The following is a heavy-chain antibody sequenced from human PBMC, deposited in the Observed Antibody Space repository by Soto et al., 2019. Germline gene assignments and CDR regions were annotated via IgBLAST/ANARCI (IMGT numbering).Heavy chain of an antibody. D-gene: IGHD3-22*01. CDR2: TYYRSKWYN. Sequence: KQSQTLSLTCAISGDSVSSNSAAWNWIRQSPSRGLEWLGRTYYRSKWYNDYAVSVKSRITINPDTSKNQFSLRLNSVTPEDTAVYYCARAAYYYDSSGYYYYFDYWGQGTLVTVSS. CDR3: ARAAYYYDSSGYYYYFDY. V-gene: IGHV6-1*01. J-gene: IGHJ4*02. CDR1: GDSVSSNSAA.